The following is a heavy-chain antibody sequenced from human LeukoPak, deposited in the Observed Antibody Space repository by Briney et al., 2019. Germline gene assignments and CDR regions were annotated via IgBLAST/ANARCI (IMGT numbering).Heavy chain of an antibody. Sequence: GESLKISCKGSGYTFTTYWIGWVRQMPGKGLEWMGIVAPGDSDTRYSPYFQGQVTISADKSIRTAYLQWSSLKASDTAMYYCARRYCSSTFCHGAFDIWGQGTMVTISS. CDR2: VAPGDSDT. V-gene: IGHV5-51*01. CDR1: GYTFTTYW. D-gene: IGHD2-2*01. CDR3: ARRYCSSTFCHGAFDI. J-gene: IGHJ3*02.